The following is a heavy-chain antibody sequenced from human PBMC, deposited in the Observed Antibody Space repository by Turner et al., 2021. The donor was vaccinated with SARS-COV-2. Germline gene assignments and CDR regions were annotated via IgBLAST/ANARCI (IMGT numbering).Heavy chain of an antibody. CDR2: IKQDGSEK. CDR1: GFTLSNSW. CDR3: ARDIVVFTHAFDI. Sequence: EVQLVESGGGLVQPGGSLRLSCAGSGFTLSNSWMSWVRQAPGKGLEWVASIKQDGSEKYYVDSVKGRFTISRDNAKNSLYLQMNSLRAEDTAVYYCARDIVVFTHAFDIWGQGTMVTVSS. J-gene: IGHJ3*02. D-gene: IGHD3-22*01. V-gene: IGHV3-7*01.